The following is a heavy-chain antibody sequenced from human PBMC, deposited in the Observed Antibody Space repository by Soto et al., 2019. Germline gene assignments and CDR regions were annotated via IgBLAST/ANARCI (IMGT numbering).Heavy chain of an antibody. CDR3: ATSPTAVAGTPFDY. J-gene: IGHJ4*02. D-gene: IGHD6-19*01. CDR2: ISAYNGNT. V-gene: IGHV1-18*01. Sequence: ASVKVSCKASGYTFTSYGISWVRQAPGQGLEWMGWISAYNGNTNYAQKLQGRVTMTTDTSTSTAYMELRSLRSDDTAVYYCATSPTAVAGTPFDYWGQGTLVTVSS. CDR1: GYTFTSYG.